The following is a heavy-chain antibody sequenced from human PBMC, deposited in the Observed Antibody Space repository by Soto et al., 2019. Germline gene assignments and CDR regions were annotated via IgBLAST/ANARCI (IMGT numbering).Heavy chain of an antibody. V-gene: IGHV4-31*03. CDR3: ARGLDWNFTGGGAFDI. CDR2: IYYSGST. Sequence: SETLSLTCTVSGGSISSGGYYWSWIRQHPGKGLEWIGYIYYSGSTYYNPSLKSRVTISVDTSKNQFSLKLSSVTATDTAVYYCARGLDWNFTGGGAFDIWGQGTMVTVSS. CDR1: GGSISSGGYY. D-gene: IGHD1-7*01. J-gene: IGHJ3*02.